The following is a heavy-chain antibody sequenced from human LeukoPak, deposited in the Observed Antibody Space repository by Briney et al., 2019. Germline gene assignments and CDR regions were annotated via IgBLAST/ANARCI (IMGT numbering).Heavy chain of an antibody. CDR3: AKVGQNYDILTYYFDY. V-gene: IGHV3-23*01. D-gene: IGHD3-9*01. CDR2: ISGSGGST. J-gene: IGHJ4*02. Sequence: RGSLRLSCAVSGFTFSSYDMSWVRQAPGKGLEWVSGISGSGGSTYYADSVKGRFTISRDTSKNALYLQMNSLRVEDTAVYYCAKVGQNYDILTYYFDYWGQGTLVTVSS. CDR1: GFTFSSYD.